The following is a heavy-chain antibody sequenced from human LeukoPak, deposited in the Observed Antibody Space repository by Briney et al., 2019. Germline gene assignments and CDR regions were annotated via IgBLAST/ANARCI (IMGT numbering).Heavy chain of an antibody. CDR2: INTNTGNP. Sequence: ASVKVSCKASGYTFTSYAMNWVRQAPGQGLEWMGWINTNTGNPTYAQGFTGRFVFSLDTSVSTAYLQISSLKAEDTAVYYCARKGIGPHRTSTVTTFWWFDPWGQGTLVTVSS. CDR1: GYTFTSYA. V-gene: IGHV7-4-1*02. J-gene: IGHJ5*01. CDR3: ARKGIGPHRTSTVTTFWWFDP. D-gene: IGHD4-17*01.